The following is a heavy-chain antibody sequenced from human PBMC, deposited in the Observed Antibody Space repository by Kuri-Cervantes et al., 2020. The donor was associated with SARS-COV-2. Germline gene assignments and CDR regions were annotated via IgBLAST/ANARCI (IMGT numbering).Heavy chain of an antibody. D-gene: IGHD6-6*01. V-gene: IGHV3-11*01. J-gene: IGHJ4*02. CDR1: GFTFSDYY. CDR3: AKDLAPSLN. CDR2: ISSSGSTI. Sequence: LSLTCAASGFTFSDYYMSWIRQAPGKGLEWVSYISSSGSTIYYADSVKGRFTISRDNSKNTLYLQMNSLRAEDTAIYYCAKDLAPSLNWGQGTLVTVSS.